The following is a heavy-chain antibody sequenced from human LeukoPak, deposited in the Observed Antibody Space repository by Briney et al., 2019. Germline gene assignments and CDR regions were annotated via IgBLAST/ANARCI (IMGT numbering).Heavy chain of an antibody. CDR1: GYTFTNYW. D-gene: IGHD1-1*01. V-gene: IGHV5-51*01. Sequence: GESLKISCEGFGYTFTNYWIAWVRQMPGKGLEWMGIIYPGDSDTRYSPSFQGQVTISADKSISTAYLQWSSLKASDTAMYYCARHGTGTSGGIDYWGQGTLVTVSS. J-gene: IGHJ4*02. CDR2: IYPGDSDT. CDR3: ARHGTGTSGGIDY.